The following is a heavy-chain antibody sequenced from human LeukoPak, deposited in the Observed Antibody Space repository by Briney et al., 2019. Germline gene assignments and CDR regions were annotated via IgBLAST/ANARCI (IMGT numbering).Heavy chain of an antibody. CDR2: INPNSGGT. D-gene: IGHD5-12*01. V-gene: IGHV1-2*02. CDR3: ARDLDIVATILDY. CDR1: GYTFTGYY. Sequence: GASVKVSCKASGYTFTGYYMHWVRQAPGQGLEWMGWINPNSGGTNYALKFQGRVTMTRDTSISTAYMELSRLRSDDTAVYYCARDLDIVATILDYWGQGTLVTVSS. J-gene: IGHJ4*02.